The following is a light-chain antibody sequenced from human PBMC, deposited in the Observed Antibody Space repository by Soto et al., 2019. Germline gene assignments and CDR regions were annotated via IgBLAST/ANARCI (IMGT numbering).Light chain of an antibody. V-gene: IGKV3-15*01. J-gene: IGKJ1*01. CDR2: GAS. CDR3: QQYNNWPPWT. CDR1: QSVSSN. Sequence: EIVMTQSPATLSVSPGERATLSCRASQSVSSNLAWYQQKPGQAPRLPIYGASTRATGIPARFSGSGSGTEFTLTNSSLQSEDFAVYDCQQYNNWPPWTFGQGTKVEIK.